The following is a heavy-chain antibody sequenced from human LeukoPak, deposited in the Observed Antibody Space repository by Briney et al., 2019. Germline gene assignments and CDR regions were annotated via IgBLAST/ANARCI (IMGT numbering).Heavy chain of an antibody. CDR3: ARDQEGFDY. J-gene: IGHJ4*02. V-gene: IGHV1-46*01. CDR2: IYPRDGST. CDR1: GYTFTSNY. Sequence: RASVKVSCKASGYTFTSNYIHWVRQAPGQGLEWMGMIYPRDGSTSYAQKFQGRVTVTRDTSTSTVHMELSGLRSEDTAVYYCARDQEGFDYWGQGTQVTASS.